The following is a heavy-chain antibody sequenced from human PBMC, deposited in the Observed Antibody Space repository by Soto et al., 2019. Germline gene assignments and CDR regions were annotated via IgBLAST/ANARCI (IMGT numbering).Heavy chain of an antibody. CDR1: GFTFSSYW. CDR2: IKQDGSEK. CDR3: ARVWVSSSSKVCDY. J-gene: IGHJ4*02. V-gene: IGHV3-7*01. D-gene: IGHD6-6*01. Sequence: EVQLVESGGGLVQPGGSLRLSCAASGFTFSSYWTSWVRQAPGKGLEWVANIKQDGSEKYYVDSVKGRFTISRDNAKNSLYLQMNSLRAEDTAVYYCARVWVSSSSKVCDYWGQGTLVTVSS.